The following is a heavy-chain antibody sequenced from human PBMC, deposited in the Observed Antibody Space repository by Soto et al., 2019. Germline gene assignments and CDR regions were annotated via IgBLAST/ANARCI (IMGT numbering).Heavy chain of an antibody. J-gene: IGHJ6*02. D-gene: IGHD6-19*01. CDR3: AIGAWIAVAVGYYYYGMDV. Sequence: ASVKVSCKASGYTFTSYDINWVRQATGQGLEWMGWMNPNSGNTGYAQKFQGRVTMTRNTSISTAYMELSSLRSEDTAVYYCAIGAWIAVAVGYYYYGMDVWGQGTTVTVSS. CDR1: GYTFTSYD. V-gene: IGHV1-8*01. CDR2: MNPNSGNT.